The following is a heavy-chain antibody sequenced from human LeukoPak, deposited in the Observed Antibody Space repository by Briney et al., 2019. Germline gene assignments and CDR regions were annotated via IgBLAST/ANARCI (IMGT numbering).Heavy chain of an antibody. D-gene: IGHD6-19*01. Sequence: ASVKVSCKASGYTFTDYYIHWVRQAPGQGLEWMGWISAYNGNTNYAQKLQGRVTMTTDTSTSTAYMELRSLRSDDTAVYYCARDLSASSLLGYWGQGTLVTVSS. CDR1: GYTFTDYY. CDR2: ISAYNGNT. CDR3: ARDLSASSLLGY. J-gene: IGHJ4*02. V-gene: IGHV1-18*04.